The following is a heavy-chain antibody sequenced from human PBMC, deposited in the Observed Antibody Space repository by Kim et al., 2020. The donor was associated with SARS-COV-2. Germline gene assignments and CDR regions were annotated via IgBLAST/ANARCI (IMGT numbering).Heavy chain of an antibody. J-gene: IGHJ6*02. Sequence: GGSLRLSCAASGFTFSSYGMHWVRQAPGKGLEWVAVISYDGSNKYYADSVKGRFTISRDNSKNTLYLQMNSLRAEDTAVYYCARDLGYSSGWEIFRGRGYYYYGMDVWGQGTTVTVSS. CDR1: GFTFSSYG. CDR2: ISYDGSNK. D-gene: IGHD6-19*01. CDR3: ARDLGYSSGWEIFRGRGYYYYGMDV. V-gene: IGHV3-33*05.